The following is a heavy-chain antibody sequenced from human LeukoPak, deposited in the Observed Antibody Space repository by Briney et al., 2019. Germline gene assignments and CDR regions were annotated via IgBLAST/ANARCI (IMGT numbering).Heavy chain of an antibody. Sequence: ASVKVSCKASGGTFSSYAISWVRQAPGQGLEWMGWINPNSGGTNYAQKFQGRVTMTRDTSISTAYMELSRLRSDDTAVYYCARALSTTVGDYWGQGTLVTVSS. D-gene: IGHD4-23*01. J-gene: IGHJ4*02. V-gene: IGHV1-2*02. CDR1: GGTFSSYA. CDR2: INPNSGGT. CDR3: ARALSTTVGDY.